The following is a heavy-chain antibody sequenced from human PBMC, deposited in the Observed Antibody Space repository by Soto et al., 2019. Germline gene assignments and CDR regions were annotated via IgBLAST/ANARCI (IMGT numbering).Heavy chain of an antibody. Sequence: XSVKVSFAASGYTFTSYGIIWVRQAPGQGLEWMGWISAYNGNTNYAQKLQGRVTMTTDTSTSTAYMELRSLRSDDTAVYYCARQDSTYYDFWSGYYSNWFDPWGQGTLVTVSS. J-gene: IGHJ5*02. CDR3: ARQDSTYYDFWSGYYSNWFDP. CDR2: ISAYNGNT. D-gene: IGHD3-3*01. CDR1: GYTFTSYG. V-gene: IGHV1-18*01.